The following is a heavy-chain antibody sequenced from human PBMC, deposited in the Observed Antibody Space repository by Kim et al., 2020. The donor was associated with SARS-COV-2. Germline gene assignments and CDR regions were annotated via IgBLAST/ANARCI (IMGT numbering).Heavy chain of an antibody. CDR2: INQDGSEK. V-gene: IGHV3-7*01. CDR3: ARKRGNSAEPMFDP. J-gene: IGHJ5*02. D-gene: IGHD2-21*02. Sequence: LSLTCAASGFIFSSYWMSWVRQAPGKGLEWVANINQDGSEKYYVDSVKGRVTISRDNAKNSLYLQINSLRAEDTAVYFCARKRGNSAEPMFDPWGQG. CDR1: GFIFSSYW.